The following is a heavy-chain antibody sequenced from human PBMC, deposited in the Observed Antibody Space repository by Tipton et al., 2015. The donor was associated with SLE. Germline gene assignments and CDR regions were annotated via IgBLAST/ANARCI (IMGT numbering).Heavy chain of an antibody. D-gene: IGHD4-11*01. J-gene: IGHJ4*02. CDR1: GFTFNKHA. V-gene: IGHV3-15*05. CDR2: IKSMSDGGTA. CDR3: TTDRYSLHGGLDY. Sequence: SLRLSCAASGFTFNKHAINWVRQAPGKGLEWVGRIKSMSDGGTADFAATVKGRIIMSRNDADNTMYLDLHSLTAEDTAVYYCTTDRYSLHGGLDYWGQGTLVTVSS.